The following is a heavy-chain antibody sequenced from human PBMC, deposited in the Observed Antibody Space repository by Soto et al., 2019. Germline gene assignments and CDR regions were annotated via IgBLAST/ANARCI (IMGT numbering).Heavy chain of an antibody. CDR1: GFTFSSYA. V-gene: IGHV3-23*01. CDR3: AKELGIAAACTFLIYSYYGIDA. CDR2: ISGSGGST. Sequence: GGSLRLSCAASGFTFSSYAMSWVRQAPGKGLEWVSAISGSGGSTYYADSVKGRFTISRDNSKNTLYLQMNSLRAEDTAVYYCAKELGIAAACTFLIYSYYGIDAWGQGTTVTVSS. J-gene: IGHJ6*02. D-gene: IGHD6-13*01.